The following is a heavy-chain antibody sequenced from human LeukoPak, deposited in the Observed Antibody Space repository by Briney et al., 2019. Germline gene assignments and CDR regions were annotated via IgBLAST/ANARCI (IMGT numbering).Heavy chain of an antibody. CDR2: ISYDGSNK. J-gene: IGHJ4*02. D-gene: IGHD3-3*01. CDR3: ARDPAKFWSGHDY. CDR1: GFTFSSYG. V-gene: IGHV3-30*03. Sequence: GGSLRLSCAASGFTFSSYGMHWVRQAPGKGLEWVAVISYDGSNKYYADSVKGRFTISRDNSKNTLYVQMNSLRAEDTAVYYCARDPAKFWSGHDYWGQGTLVTVSS.